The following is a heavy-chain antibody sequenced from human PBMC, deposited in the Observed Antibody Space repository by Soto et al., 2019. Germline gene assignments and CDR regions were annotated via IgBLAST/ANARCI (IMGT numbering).Heavy chain of an antibody. CDR1: GDSFTGFW. V-gene: IGHV5-51*01. CDR2: IYPRDSDI. CDR3: ARQHPLDSRVWYD. D-gene: IGHD6-19*01. J-gene: IGHJ4*02. Sequence: PGESLKISCKVFGDSFTGFWIGWVRQMPGKGLEWVASIYPRDSDIRYNPSFQGQVTISADRSTTTAYLQWSSLKASDTAIYHCARQHPLDSRVWYDWGQGTLVTVSS.